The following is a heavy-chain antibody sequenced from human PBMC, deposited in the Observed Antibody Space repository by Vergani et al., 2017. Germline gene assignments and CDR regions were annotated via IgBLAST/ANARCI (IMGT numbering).Heavy chain of an antibody. CDR1: GFIFSTYA. Sequence: EVQLLESGGDFVQPGGSLRLSCTASGFIFSTYAMSCVRQAPGKGLEWVSGISASGAPTYYADAVKGRVTISRDNSKNTLYLQMNSLRAEDTAVYYCVRGAAGAQNFDYYSMDVWGHWTTVTVSS. D-gene: IGHD6-25*01. CDR3: VRGAAGAQNFDYYSMDV. J-gene: IGHJ6*02. V-gene: IGHV3-23*01. CDR2: ISASGAPT.